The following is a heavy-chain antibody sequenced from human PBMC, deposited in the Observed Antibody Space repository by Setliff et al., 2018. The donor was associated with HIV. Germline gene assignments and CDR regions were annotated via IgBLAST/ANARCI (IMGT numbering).Heavy chain of an antibody. Sequence: WVSAISSGGGTYYADSVKGRFTVSRDNSKYTLYLQMNSLRVEDTAVYYCAKDKGSSGWSAWGQGTLVTVSS. CDR3: AKDKGSSGWSA. D-gene: IGHD6-19*01. CDR2: ISSGGGT. V-gene: IGHV3-23*01. J-gene: IGHJ5*02.